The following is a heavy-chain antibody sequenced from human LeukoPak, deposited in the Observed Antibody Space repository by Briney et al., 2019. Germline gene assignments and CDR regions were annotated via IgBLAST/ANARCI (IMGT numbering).Heavy chain of an antibody. J-gene: IGHJ4*02. D-gene: IGHD4-11*01. CDR3: ARGGRWNDYSKIDY. V-gene: IGHV3-30*01. CDR2: ISYDGTNK. Sequence: GGSLRLSCAASEFTFNNYAIHWVRQAPGKGLAWLAVISYDGTNKYYADSMKGRFTISRGNSKNTLYLQMNSLRPEDTAVYYCARGGRWNDYSKIDYWGQGTLVTVSS. CDR1: EFTFNNYA.